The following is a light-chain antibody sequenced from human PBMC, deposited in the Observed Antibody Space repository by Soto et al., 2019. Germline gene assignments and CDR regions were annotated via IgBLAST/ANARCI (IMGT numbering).Light chain of an antibody. CDR2: KAS. V-gene: IGKV1-5*03. CDR3: HHYNSYSEA. Sequence: IQLTRCPSSLSASVGERVTITLGASQGISSYLAWYQQKPLKAPKLLIYKASTLKSGVPSRFSGSGSGTEFTLTISSLQPDDFATYYCHHYNSYSEAFGQGTKVDIK. CDR1: QGISSY. J-gene: IGKJ1*01.